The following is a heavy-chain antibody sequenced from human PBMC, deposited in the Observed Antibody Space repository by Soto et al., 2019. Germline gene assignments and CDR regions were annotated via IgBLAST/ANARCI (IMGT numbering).Heavy chain of an antibody. CDR2: IIPMFGTA. V-gene: IGHV1-69*13. D-gene: IGHD5-18*01. Sequence: QVQLVQSGAEVKKPESSMKVSCKAPTGTFSTYAISWVRQAPGQGLEWMGGIIPMFGTANYAQRFQDRVTITADESTNTVYMELSSLRAEDTAVYFCASGIQLWLRRINNGYSGWGQGTLVTVST. J-gene: IGHJ4*02. CDR1: TGTFSTYA. CDR3: ASGIQLWLRRINNGYSG.